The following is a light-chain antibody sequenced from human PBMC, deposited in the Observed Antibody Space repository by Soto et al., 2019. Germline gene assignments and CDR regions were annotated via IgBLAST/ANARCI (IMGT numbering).Light chain of an antibody. V-gene: IGLV1-44*01. CDR2: SDN. Sequence: QSVLTQPPSASGTPGQGLTIFCSGTNSNIGDNSVNWYQQLPGTAPKLLIYSDNRRPSGVPDRFSGSKSGTSASLAISGLQSEDEAEYYCAAWDDSLNGLLFGGGTKLTVL. J-gene: IGLJ3*02. CDR1: NSNIGDNS. CDR3: AAWDDSLNGLL.